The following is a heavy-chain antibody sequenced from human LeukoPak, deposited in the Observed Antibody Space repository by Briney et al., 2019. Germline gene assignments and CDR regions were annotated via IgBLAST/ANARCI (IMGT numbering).Heavy chain of an antibody. V-gene: IGHV1-18*01. J-gene: IGHJ1*01. CDR2: ISAYNGNT. CDR1: GYTFTSYG. Sequence: ASVKVSCKASGYTFTSYGISWVRQAPGQGLEWMGWISAYNGNTNYAQKLQGRVTMTTDTPTSTAYMELRSLRSDDTAVYHCARDKWEPTGGYFQHWGQGTLVTVSS. CDR3: ARDKWEPTGGYFQH. D-gene: IGHD1-26*01.